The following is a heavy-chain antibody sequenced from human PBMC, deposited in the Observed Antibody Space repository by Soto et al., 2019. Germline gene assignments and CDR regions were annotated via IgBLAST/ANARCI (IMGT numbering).Heavy chain of an antibody. CDR2: IYSSGNT. J-gene: IGHJ3*02. V-gene: IGHV4-59*07. D-gene: IGHD1-26*01. CDR3: ARAAEPATCCAFDI. Sequence: PSYSPYIRRTVSSERMYIYLWSWIRKPPGKGLEWVGFIYSSGNTHYNPSLKSRVTISTETSKNQFSLKLTSVTAADTAVYYCARAAEPATCCAFDISGQGPSVTGSS. CDR1: SERMYIYL.